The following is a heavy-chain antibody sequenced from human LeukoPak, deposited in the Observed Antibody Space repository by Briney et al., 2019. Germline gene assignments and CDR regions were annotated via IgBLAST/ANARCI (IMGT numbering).Heavy chain of an antibody. CDR3: AKGDIVVVPAHPPFDY. CDR1: GFTFSSYA. J-gene: IGHJ4*02. Sequence: GGSLRLSCAASGFTFSSYAMSWVRQAPGKGLEWVSAISGSGGSTYYADSVKGRSTISRDNSKNTLYLQMNSLRAEDTAVYYCAKGDIVVVPAHPPFDYWGQGTLVTVSS. CDR2: ISGSGGST. V-gene: IGHV3-23*01. D-gene: IGHD2-2*01.